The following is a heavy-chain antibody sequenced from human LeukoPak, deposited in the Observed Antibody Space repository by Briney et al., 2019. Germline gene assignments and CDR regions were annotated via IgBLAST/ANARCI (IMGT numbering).Heavy chain of an antibody. CDR2: IYYSGST. V-gene: IGHV4-31*03. CDR3: ARDPYDDSSAFDI. D-gene: IGHD3-22*01. Sequence: SETLSLTCTVPGGSISSGGYYWSWIRQHPGKGLEWIGYIYYSGSTYYNPSLKSRVTISVDTSKNQFSLKLSSVTAADTAVYYCARDPYDDSSAFDIWGQGTMVTVSS. J-gene: IGHJ3*02. CDR1: GGSISSGGYY.